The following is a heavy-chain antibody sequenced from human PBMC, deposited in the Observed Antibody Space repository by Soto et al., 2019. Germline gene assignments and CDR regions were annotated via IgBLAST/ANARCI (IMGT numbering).Heavy chain of an antibody. CDR3: ARRPLYPFGATYSSSPFDM. D-gene: IGHD6-6*01. CDR2: ISSGSRFI. V-gene: IGHV3-21*01. J-gene: IGHJ4*02. CDR1: GFTFSSYG. Sequence: GGSLRLSCAASGFTFSSYGMHWVRQAPGKGLEWVSSISSGSRFIYYADSVKGRFTISRDNAKNSLFLQMNSLRVDDTALYYCARRPLYPFGATYSSSPFDMWGQGTPVTVSS.